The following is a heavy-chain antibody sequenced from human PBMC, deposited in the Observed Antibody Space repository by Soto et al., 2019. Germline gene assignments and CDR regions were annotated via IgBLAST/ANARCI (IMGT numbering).Heavy chain of an antibody. CDR2: IYHSGST. CDR3: ARAFYGDAFDI. V-gene: IGHV4-4*02. D-gene: IGHD3-10*01. J-gene: IGHJ3*02. Sequence: QVQLQESGPGLVKPSGTLSLTCAVSGGSISSSNWWSWVRQPPGKGLEWIGEIYHSGSTNYNPSLKGRVTISVARSKTQFSLKLSSVTAADAAVYYCARAFYGDAFDIWGQGTMVTVSS. CDR1: GGSISSSNW.